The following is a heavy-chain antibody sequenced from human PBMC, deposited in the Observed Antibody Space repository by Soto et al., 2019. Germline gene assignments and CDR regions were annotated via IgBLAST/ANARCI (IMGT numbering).Heavy chain of an antibody. J-gene: IGHJ6*02. CDR1: GYTFTSYG. CDR2: ISAYNGNT. Sequence: QVQLVQSGAEVKKPGASVKVSCKASGYTFTSYGISWVRQAPGQGLEWMGWISAYNGNTNYAQKLQGRVTMTTDTSTRTAYMGLRSLRSDDTAVYYCARDLTVTTIDYYGMDVWGQGTTVTVSS. V-gene: IGHV1-18*01. D-gene: IGHD4-17*01. CDR3: ARDLTVTTIDYYGMDV.